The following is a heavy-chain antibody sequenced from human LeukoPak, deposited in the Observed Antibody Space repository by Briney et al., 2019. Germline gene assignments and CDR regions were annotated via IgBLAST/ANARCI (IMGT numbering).Heavy chain of an antibody. CDR1: GGSISSYY. D-gene: IGHD3-22*01. CDR3: ARDSSGYYYFDY. Sequence: SETLSLTCTVSGGSISSYYWSWIRQPPGKGLEWIGYIYYSGSTNYKPSLKSRVTISVDTSKNQFSLRLSSVTAADTAVYYCARDSSGYYYFDYWGQGTLVTVSS. V-gene: IGHV4-59*01. J-gene: IGHJ4*02. CDR2: IYYSGST.